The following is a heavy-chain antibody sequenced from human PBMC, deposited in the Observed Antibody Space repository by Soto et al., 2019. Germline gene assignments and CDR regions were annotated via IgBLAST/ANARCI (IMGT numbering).Heavy chain of an antibody. D-gene: IGHD3-3*01. Sequence: SVKVSCKASGGSFGNSSINWVRQTPVQGLEWLGGFIPVYRTLNYAQKFQGRVTITADESTGTAYMTLSSLASDDTAVYYCATGVIWIGYFTVDSWGQGTRVTVSS. CDR2: FIPVYRTL. J-gene: IGHJ4*02. V-gene: IGHV1-69*13. CDR3: ATGVIWIGYFTVDS. CDR1: GGSFGNSS.